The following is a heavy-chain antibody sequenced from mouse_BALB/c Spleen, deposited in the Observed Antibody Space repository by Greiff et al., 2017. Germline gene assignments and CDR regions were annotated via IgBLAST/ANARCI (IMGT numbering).Heavy chain of an antibody. V-gene: IGHV1-82*01. Sequence: QVQLQQSGPELVKPGASVKISCKASGYAFSSSWMNWAKQRPGQGLEWIGRIYPGDGDTNYNGKFKGKATLTADKSSSTAYMQLSSLTSVDSAVYFCARSGYEDAMDYWGQGTSVTVSS. J-gene: IGHJ4*01. CDR1: GYAFSSSW. CDR3: ARSGYEDAMDY. D-gene: IGHD2-10*02. CDR2: IYPGDGDT.